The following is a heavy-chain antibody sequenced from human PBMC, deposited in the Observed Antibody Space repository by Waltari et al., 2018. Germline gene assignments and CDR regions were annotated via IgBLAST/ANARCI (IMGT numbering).Heavy chain of an antibody. V-gene: IGHV3-7*04. CDR1: GFTFSNYW. Sequence: EVQLVESGGGLVQPGGSLRLSCAASGFTFSNYWMSWVRQAPGNWLEWVANIIQFGSVKYYLDSVRGRFTISRDNAKNSLYLQMNSLRAEDTAVYYCARDLFNVGDYDLGPWGQGTLVTVSS. J-gene: IGHJ5*02. CDR3: ARDLFNVGDYDLGP. D-gene: IGHD3-3*01. CDR2: IIQFGSVK.